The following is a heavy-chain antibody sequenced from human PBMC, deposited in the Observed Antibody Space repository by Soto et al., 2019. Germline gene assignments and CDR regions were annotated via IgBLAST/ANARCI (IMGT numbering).Heavy chain of an antibody. CDR3: AGDSTSFRGSNYYYMDV. Sequence: GGSLRLSCAASGFTVSSSYMSWVRQAPGKGLKWVSVIYSVGSTYYADSEKGRFTISRDNSKNTLYLQMNSLRAEDTAVYFCAGDSTSFRGSNYYYMDVWGKGTTVTVSS. CDR2: IYSVGST. V-gene: IGHV3-66*01. CDR1: GFTVSSSY. J-gene: IGHJ6*03. D-gene: IGHD2-15*01.